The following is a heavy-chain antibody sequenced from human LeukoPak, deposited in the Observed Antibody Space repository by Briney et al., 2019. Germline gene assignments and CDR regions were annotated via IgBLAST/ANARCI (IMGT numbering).Heavy chain of an antibody. V-gene: IGHV1-69*01. CDR3: ARGGLGDILTGYYRS. D-gene: IGHD3-9*01. J-gene: IGHJ5*02. Sequence: SVKVSCKASGGTFSSYAISWVRQAPGQGLEWMGGIIPIFGTANYAQKFQGRVTITADESTSTAYMELSSLRSEDMAVYYCARGGLGDILTGYYRSWGQGTLVTVSS. CDR1: GGTFSSYA. CDR2: IIPIFGTA.